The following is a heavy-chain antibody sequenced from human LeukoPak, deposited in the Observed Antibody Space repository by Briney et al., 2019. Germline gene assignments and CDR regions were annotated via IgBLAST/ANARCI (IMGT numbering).Heavy chain of an antibody. Sequence: SETLSLTCTVSGGSISSFYWSWIRQPAGKGLEWIGRAYTSGSTNHNPSLKSRVTMSVDTSKNQFSLKLSSVTAADTAVYYCARYDSSGYYLFDYWGQGTLVTVSS. CDR3: ARYDSSGYYLFDY. CDR2: AYTSGST. J-gene: IGHJ4*02. CDR1: GGSISSFY. V-gene: IGHV4-4*07. D-gene: IGHD3-22*01.